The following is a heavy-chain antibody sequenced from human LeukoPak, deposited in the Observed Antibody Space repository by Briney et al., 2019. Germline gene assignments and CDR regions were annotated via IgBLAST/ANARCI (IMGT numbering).Heavy chain of an antibody. CDR2: ISYDGSNK. J-gene: IGHJ4*02. Sequence: GGSLRLSCAASGFTFSSYGMHWVRQAPGKGLEWVAVISYDGSNKYYADSVKGRFTISRDNSKNTLYLQMNSLRAEDTAVYYCAKVGIAAAGTGSDCWGQGTLVTVSS. V-gene: IGHV3-30*18. D-gene: IGHD6-13*01. CDR1: GFTFSSYG. CDR3: AKVGIAAAGTGSDC.